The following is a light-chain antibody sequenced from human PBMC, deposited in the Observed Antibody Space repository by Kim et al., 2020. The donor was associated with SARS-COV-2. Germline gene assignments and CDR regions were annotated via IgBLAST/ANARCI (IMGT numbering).Light chain of an antibody. CDR1: CSHIGSND. Sequence: QTIYFSCCGSCSHIGSNDIPWYQVHPGKAPKLLIYGDNRRPSGVSDRFSGSKSGTSASLAISGLLADDEAVYYCGTCDDSLEAWVFGGGTQLTVL. CDR3: GTCDDSLEAWV. CDR2: GDN. J-gene: IGLJ3*02. V-gene: IGLV1-36*01.